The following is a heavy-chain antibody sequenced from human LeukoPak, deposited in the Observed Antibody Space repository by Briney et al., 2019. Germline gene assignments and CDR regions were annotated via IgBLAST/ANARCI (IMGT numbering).Heavy chain of an antibody. D-gene: IGHD3-22*01. Sequence: GASVKVSCKASGYTFTSYGISWVRQAPGQGLEWMGWISAYNGNTNYAQKLQGRVTMTTDTSTSTAYMELRSLRSDDTAVYYCARDTYYYDSSGLREFDYWGQRTLVTVSS. CDR1: GYTFTSYG. CDR3: ARDTYYYDSSGLREFDY. CDR2: ISAYNGNT. V-gene: IGHV1-18*01. J-gene: IGHJ4*02.